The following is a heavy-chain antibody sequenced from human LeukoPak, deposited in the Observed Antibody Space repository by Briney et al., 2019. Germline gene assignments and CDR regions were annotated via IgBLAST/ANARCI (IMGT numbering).Heavy chain of an antibody. CDR2: IIPIFGTA. Sequence: SVKVSCKASGGTFSSYAISWVRQAPGQGLEWMGGIIPIFGTANYAQKFQGRVTITADESTSTAYMELSSPRSEDTAVYYCARDQGYSYGFPHPLDYWGQGTLVTVSS. D-gene: IGHD5-18*01. CDR1: GGTFSSYA. V-gene: IGHV1-69*13. J-gene: IGHJ4*02. CDR3: ARDQGYSYGFPHPLDY.